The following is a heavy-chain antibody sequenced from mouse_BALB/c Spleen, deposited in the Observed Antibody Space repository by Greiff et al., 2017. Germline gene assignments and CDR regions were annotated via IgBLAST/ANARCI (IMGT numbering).Heavy chain of an antibody. Sequence: DVQLQESGPGLVKPSQSLSLTCTVTGYSITSDYAWNWIRQFPGNKLEWMGYISYSGSTSYNPSLKSRISITRDTSKNQFFLQLNSVTTEDTATYYCARMDSGAYWGQGTLVTVSA. J-gene: IGHJ3*01. V-gene: IGHV3-2*02. CDR3: ARMDSGAY. CDR1: GYSITSDYA. CDR2: ISYSGST. D-gene: IGHD4-1*01.